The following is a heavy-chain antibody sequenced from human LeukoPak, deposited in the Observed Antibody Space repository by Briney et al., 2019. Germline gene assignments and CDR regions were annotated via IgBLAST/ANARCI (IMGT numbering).Heavy chain of an antibody. Sequence: GGSLRLSCAASGFTFSSYSMNWVRQAPGKGLEWVSSIGSSSYIYYADSVKGRFTISRDNAKNSLYLQMNSLRAEDTAVYYCAREGYCSGGSCYSGGHYYGMDVWGQGTTVTVSS. CDR2: IGSSSYI. CDR3: AREGYCSGGSCYSGGHYYGMDV. D-gene: IGHD2-15*01. J-gene: IGHJ6*02. CDR1: GFTFSSYS. V-gene: IGHV3-21*01.